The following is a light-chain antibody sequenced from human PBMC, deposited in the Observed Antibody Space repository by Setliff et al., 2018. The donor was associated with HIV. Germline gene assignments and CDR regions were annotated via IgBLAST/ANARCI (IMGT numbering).Light chain of an antibody. CDR1: SSDVGGYNY. Sequence: QSALTQPASVSGSPGQSITISCTGTSSDVGGYNYVSWYQQHPGKAPKLIISAVSNRPSGVSNRFSGSKSGYTASLTISGLQAEDEADYYCSSYTSSTPLYVFGTGTKVTVL. J-gene: IGLJ1*01. CDR3: SSYTSSTPLYV. V-gene: IGLV2-14*03. CDR2: AVS.